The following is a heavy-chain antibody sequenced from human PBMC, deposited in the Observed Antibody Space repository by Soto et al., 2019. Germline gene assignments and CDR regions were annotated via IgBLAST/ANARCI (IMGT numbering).Heavy chain of an antibody. V-gene: IGHV4-59*08. J-gene: IGHJ6*03. CDR2: IYYSGST. D-gene: IGHD3-10*01. CDR1: GGSISSYY. CDR3: ARHLSCFGEYILEGKPNYYYYMDV. Sequence: PSETLSLTCTVSGGSISSYYWSWIRQPPGKGLEWIGYIYYSGSTNYNPSIKSRVTISVDTSKNQFSLKLSSVTAADTAVYYCARHLSCFGEYILEGKPNYYYYMDVWGKGTTVTVSS.